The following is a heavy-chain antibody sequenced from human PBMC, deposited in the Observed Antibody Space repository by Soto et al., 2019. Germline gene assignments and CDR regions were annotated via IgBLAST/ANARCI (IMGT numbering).Heavy chain of an antibody. J-gene: IGHJ4*02. D-gene: IGHD1-1*01. CDR3: ARSNWNDGRGPLDY. Sequence: SQTLSLTCTVSGGSISSGGYYWSWIRQHPGKGLEWIGYIYYSGSTYYNPSLKSRVTISVDTSKNQFSLKLSSVTAADTAVYYCARSNWNDGRGPLDYWGQGTLVTVSS. V-gene: IGHV4-31*03. CDR1: GGSISSGGYY. CDR2: IYYSGST.